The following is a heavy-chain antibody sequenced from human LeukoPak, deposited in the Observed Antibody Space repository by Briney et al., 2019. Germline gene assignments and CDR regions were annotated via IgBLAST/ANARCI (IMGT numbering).Heavy chain of an antibody. CDR2: ICSIGSTI. Sequence: PGGSLRLSCAASGFTFTNYEMNWVRQAPGKGLERVSYICSIGSTIYYADSVKGRFTISRDNAKNSLFLQMNSLSAEDTAVYYCARAYYYDSSGYSNWLDPWGQGTLVTVSS. D-gene: IGHD3-22*01. CDR1: GFTFTNYE. CDR3: ARAYYYDSSGYSNWLDP. J-gene: IGHJ5*02. V-gene: IGHV3-48*03.